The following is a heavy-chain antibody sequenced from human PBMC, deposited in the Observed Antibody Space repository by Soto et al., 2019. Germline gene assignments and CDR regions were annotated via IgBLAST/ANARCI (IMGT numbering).Heavy chain of an antibody. V-gene: IGHV3-21*06. J-gene: IGHJ4*02. CDR2: ITASGSYV. Sequence: PGGSLRLSCAGSGFIFSQYSMNWVRQAPGKGLEWVSVITASGSYVNYADSVRGRFTISRDNGRNSVFLQMNSLSPEDTGVYYCAKRDGGSGAFDSWGQGTLVTSPQ. D-gene: IGHD3-10*01. CDR3: AKRDGGSGAFDS. CDR1: GFIFSQYS.